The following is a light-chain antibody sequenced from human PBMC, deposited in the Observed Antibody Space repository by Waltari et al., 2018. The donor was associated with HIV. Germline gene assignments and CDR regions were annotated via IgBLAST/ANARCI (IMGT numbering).Light chain of an antibody. V-gene: IGLV2-14*01. Sequence: QSALTQPASVSGSPGQSITISCTRTSSDVGGYNYVSWYQQHPGKAPKLMIYDVSNRPSGVSNRFSGSKSGNTASLTISGLQAEDEADYYCSSYTSSSNWVFGGGTKLTVL. CDR1: SSDVGGYNY. CDR3: SSYTSSSNWV. CDR2: DVS. J-gene: IGLJ3*02.